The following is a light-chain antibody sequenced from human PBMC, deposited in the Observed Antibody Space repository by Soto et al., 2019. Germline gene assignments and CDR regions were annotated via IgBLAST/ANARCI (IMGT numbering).Light chain of an antibody. V-gene: IGLV2-14*01. CDR1: SSDVGGYNY. CDR3: SSYTRSSTRV. J-gene: IGLJ3*02. CDR2: EVS. Sequence: QSALTQPASVSGSPGQSITISCTGTSSDVGGYNYVSWYQQHPGKAPKLIIYEVSSRPSGVANRGSGPKSGNTAALTLSGLQAEYEADYTCSSYTRSSTRVFGGGTKVTVL.